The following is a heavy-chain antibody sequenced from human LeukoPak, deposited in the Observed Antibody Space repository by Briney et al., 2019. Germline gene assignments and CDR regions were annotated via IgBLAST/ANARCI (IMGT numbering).Heavy chain of an antibody. Sequence: PSETLSLTCTVSGGSISSYYWSWIRQPPGKGLEFIGYIYNSGSTNYNSSLKSRVTISVDTSKNQFSLKLSSVTAADTAVYYCARGNDYYYYMDVWGKGTTVTVSS. CDR2: IYNSGST. D-gene: IGHD1-1*01. CDR3: ARGNDYYYYMDV. J-gene: IGHJ6*03. V-gene: IGHV4-59*01. CDR1: GGSISSYY.